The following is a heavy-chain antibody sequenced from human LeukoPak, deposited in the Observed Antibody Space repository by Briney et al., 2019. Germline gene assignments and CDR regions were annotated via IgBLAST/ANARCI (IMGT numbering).Heavy chain of an antibody. Sequence: GSLRLSCAASGFTFNSYAMSWIRQPPGKGLEWIGEINPVGLTNYNPSLKSRVTISADTSKSQFSLHVTSVTAADTAMYYCARGWGSAMIRGLAGDSWGQGTLVTVSS. CDR1: GFTFNSYA. D-gene: IGHD3-10*01. V-gene: IGHV4-34*01. J-gene: IGHJ5*02. CDR2: INPVGLT. CDR3: ARGWGSAMIRGLAGDS.